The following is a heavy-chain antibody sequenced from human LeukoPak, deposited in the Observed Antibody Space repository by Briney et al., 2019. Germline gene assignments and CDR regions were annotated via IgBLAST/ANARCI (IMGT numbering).Heavy chain of an antibody. Sequence: PSETLSLTCTVSGGSISSSNYYWAWIRQTPGKGLEWIGSIFHSGTTYFNPSLESRVTISVDTSRNQFSLKLNSVTAADTAVYYCARQLKKDHYDDVGYTGASDYWGQGILVPVSS. CDR3: ARQLKKDHYDDVGYTGASDY. CDR2: IFHSGTT. CDR1: GGSISSSNYY. D-gene: IGHD3-22*01. V-gene: IGHV4-39*01. J-gene: IGHJ4*02.